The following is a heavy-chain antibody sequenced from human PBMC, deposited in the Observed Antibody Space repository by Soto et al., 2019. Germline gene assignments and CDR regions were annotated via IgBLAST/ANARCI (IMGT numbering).Heavy chain of an antibody. CDR3: GLSSRSYSDWFDP. V-gene: IGHV4-39*01. CDR2: IFSTGTT. CDR1: GGSINSAFTY. D-gene: IGHD6-13*01. J-gene: IGHJ5*02. Sequence: PSDTLSLTCTFSGGSINSAFTYWGWIRQPPGKGLEWIGAIFSTGTTYYTPSLKSRVTISVDTSKNQFSLNLSSVTAADTAVYYCGLSSRSYSDWFDPWGQGTLVTVSS.